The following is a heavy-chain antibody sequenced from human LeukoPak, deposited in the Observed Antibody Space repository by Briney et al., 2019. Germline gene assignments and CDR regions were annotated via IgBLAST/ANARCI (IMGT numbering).Heavy chain of an antibody. CDR2: IYYSGST. V-gene: IGHV4-39*01. Sequence: PSETLSLPCTVSGGSISSSSYYWGWIRQPPGKGLEWIGSIYYSGSTYYNPSLKSRVTISVDTSKNQFSLKLSSVTAADTAVYYCARPAGTFFARVFDYWGQGTLVTVSS. CDR1: GGSISSSSYY. J-gene: IGHJ4*02. D-gene: IGHD6-13*01. CDR3: ARPAGTFFARVFDY.